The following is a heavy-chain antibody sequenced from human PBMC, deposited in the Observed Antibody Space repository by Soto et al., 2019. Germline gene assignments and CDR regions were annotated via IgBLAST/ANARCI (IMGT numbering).Heavy chain of an antibody. V-gene: IGHV1-58*01. J-gene: IGHJ6*02. CDR1: GFTFTSSA. Sequence: ASVKVSCKASGFTFTSSAVQWVRQARGQRLEWIGWIGVGSGNTNYAQKFQERVTITRDMSTSTAYMELSRLRSEDTAVYYCAADYYDSSGYSNHCYYYYGMDVWGQGTTVTVSS. D-gene: IGHD3-22*01. CDR3: AADYYDSSGYSNHCYYYYGMDV. CDR2: IGVGSGNT.